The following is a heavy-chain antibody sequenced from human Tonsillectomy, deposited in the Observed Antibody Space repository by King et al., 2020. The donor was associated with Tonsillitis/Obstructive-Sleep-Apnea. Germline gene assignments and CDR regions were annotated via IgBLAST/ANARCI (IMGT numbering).Heavy chain of an antibody. Sequence: VQLVESGGGLVQPGGSLRLSCAASGFTFTNYAMSWVRQAPGKGLEWVSSISDSGTGTHYVDSVKGRFTISRDNSRKTLYLQMNSLRAEDTAVYYCTGVPAGVDYYYMDVWGKGTTVTVCS. J-gene: IGHJ6*03. D-gene: IGHD4/OR15-4a*01. CDR3: TGVPAGVDYYYMDV. V-gene: IGHV3-23*04. CDR2: ISDSGTGT. CDR1: GFTFTNYA.